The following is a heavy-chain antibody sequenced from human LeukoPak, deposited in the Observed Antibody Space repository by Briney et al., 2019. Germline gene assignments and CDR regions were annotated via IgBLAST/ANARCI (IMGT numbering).Heavy chain of an antibody. CDR3: AKDWVAAAILGLYGMDV. V-gene: IGHV3-43*02. D-gene: IGHD2-2*02. CDR1: GFTFDDCA. Sequence: GGSLRLSCTASGFTFDDCAMHWVRQVPGKGLEWVSLISGDGDSTYYADSVKGRFTISRDNSKNSLYLQMNSLGTEDSALYYCAKDWVAAAILGLYGMDVWGQGTTVTVSS. J-gene: IGHJ6*02. CDR2: ISGDGDST.